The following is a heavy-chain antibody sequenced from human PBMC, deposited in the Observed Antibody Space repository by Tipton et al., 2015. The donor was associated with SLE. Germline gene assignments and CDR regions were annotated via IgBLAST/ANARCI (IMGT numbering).Heavy chain of an antibody. Sequence: GLVKPSETLSLTCAIYSGSFSGYHWSWIRQPPGEGLEWIGYIYYREGTNYSPSLKSRVTISLDASKNQLSLKLSSVTAADTAVYYCARHHGSGWLYGLDVWGQGTTVTVSS. D-gene: IGHD6-19*01. V-gene: IGHV4-59*08. CDR2: IYYREGT. CDR3: ARHHGSGWLYGLDV. J-gene: IGHJ6*02. CDR1: SGSFSGYH.